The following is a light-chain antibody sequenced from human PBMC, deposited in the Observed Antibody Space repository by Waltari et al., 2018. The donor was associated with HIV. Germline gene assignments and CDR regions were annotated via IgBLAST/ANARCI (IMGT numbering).Light chain of an antibody. Sequence: QSVVTQPPSASGTPGQTVIISCSGSGSNIGHNAVNWYQQFPGAAPRLLIHSDNQRPSGGPDRFSGSKYGTSASLAISDLQSDDEADYYCAVWNDKLNNSVVSGGSVAFGGGTKLTVL. CDR3: AVWNDKLNNSVVSGGSVA. CDR1: GSNIGHNA. V-gene: IGLV1-44*01. CDR2: SDN. J-gene: IGLJ2*01.